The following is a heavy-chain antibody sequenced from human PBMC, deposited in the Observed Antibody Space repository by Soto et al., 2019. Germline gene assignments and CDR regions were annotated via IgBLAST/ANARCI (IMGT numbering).Heavy chain of an antibody. D-gene: IGHD6-19*01. CDR2: IVTYNGNT. J-gene: IGHJ5*02. V-gene: IGHV1-18*01. CDR3: ARGPQSTGWRGKWFDP. Sequence: QVQLVQSGGELKKPGDSLKVSCKASGYTFSNFGVSWVRQAPGQGLEWMGWIVTYNGNTNSAQKFQDRLTMTTDTSTTTAYMELRSLTYGDTAVYYCARGPQSTGWRGKWFDPWGQGTLVTVSS. CDR1: GYTFSNFG.